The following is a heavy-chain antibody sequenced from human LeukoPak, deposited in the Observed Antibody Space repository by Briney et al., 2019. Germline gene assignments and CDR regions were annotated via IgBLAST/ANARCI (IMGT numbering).Heavy chain of an antibody. Sequence: PSETLSLTCTVSGGSISSSSYYWGWIRQPPGKGLEWIGSIYYSGSTNYNPSLKSRVTISVDTSKNQFSLKLSSVTAADTAVYYCARGGYSGYDFDYWGQGTLVTVSS. D-gene: IGHD5-12*01. CDR1: GGSISSSSYY. J-gene: IGHJ4*02. CDR2: IYYSGST. V-gene: IGHV4-39*07. CDR3: ARGGYSGYDFDY.